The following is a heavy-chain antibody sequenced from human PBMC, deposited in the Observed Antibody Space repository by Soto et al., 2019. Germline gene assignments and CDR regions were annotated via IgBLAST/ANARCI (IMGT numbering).Heavy chain of an antibody. J-gene: IGHJ6*02. Sequence: GSLRLSCAASGFTFSSYGMRWVREAPGKGLEWVAVIWYDGSNKYYADSVKGRFTISRDNSKNTLYLQMNSLRAEDTAVYYCARGDYYDSSGYYFGSYGMDVWGQGT. V-gene: IGHV3-33*01. CDR1: GFTFSSYG. CDR3: ARGDYYDSSGYYFGSYGMDV. CDR2: IWYDGSNK. D-gene: IGHD3-22*01.